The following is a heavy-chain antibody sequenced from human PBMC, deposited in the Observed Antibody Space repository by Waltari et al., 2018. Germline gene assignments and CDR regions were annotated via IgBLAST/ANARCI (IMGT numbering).Heavy chain of an antibody. CDR1: GFTFSSYS. D-gene: IGHD3-3*01. CDR3: AREPSITIFGVAGDYYGMDV. V-gene: IGHV3-48*01. CDR2: ISSSSSTI. J-gene: IGHJ6*02. Sequence: EVQLVESGGGLVQPGGSLRLSCAASGFTFSSYSMHWVRQVPGKGPEWVSYISSSSSTIYYADSVKGRFTISRDNAKNSLYLQMNSLRAEDTAVYYCAREPSITIFGVAGDYYGMDVWGQGTTVTVSS.